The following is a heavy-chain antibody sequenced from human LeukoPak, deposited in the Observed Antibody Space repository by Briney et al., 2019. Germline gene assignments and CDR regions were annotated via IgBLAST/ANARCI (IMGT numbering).Heavy chain of an antibody. CDR2: IRYDGSNK. CDR3: ARGGRSGTVVLGY. CDR1: GFTFSSYG. Sequence: GGSLRLSCAASGFTFSSYGMHWVRQAPGKGLEWVAFIRYDGSNKYYADSVKGRFTISRDNSKNTLYLQMNSLRAEDTAVYYCARGGRSGTVVLGYWGQGTLVTVSS. J-gene: IGHJ4*02. V-gene: IGHV3-30*02. D-gene: IGHD4-23*01.